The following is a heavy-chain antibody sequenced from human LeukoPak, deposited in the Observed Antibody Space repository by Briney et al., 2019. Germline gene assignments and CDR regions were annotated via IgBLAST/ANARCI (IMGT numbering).Heavy chain of an antibody. Sequence: GGSLRLSCAASGFTFSSYWMSWVRQAPGKGLEWVANIKQDGSEKYYVNSVKGRFTISRDNAKNSLYLQMNSLTAEDTAVYYCAKDSCSGGSCYEDYWGQGTLVTVSP. CDR1: GFTFSSYW. J-gene: IGHJ4*02. CDR3: AKDSCSGGSCYEDY. D-gene: IGHD2-15*01. CDR2: IKQDGSEK. V-gene: IGHV3-7*05.